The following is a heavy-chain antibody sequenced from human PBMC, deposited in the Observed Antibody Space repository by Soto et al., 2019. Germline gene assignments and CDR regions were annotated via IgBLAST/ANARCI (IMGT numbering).Heavy chain of an antibody. CDR3: ARDIWFERSKCLDY. J-gene: IGHJ4*02. D-gene: IGHD3-10*01. CDR2: IWYDGSKA. V-gene: IGHV3-33*01. Sequence: QVHLVASGGGVVQPDRSLRLSCAASGFTFNTFGMHWVRQAPGKGLEWVAVIWYDGSKAYYADSVKSRFTISRDNSKNTLYLEMNGLRAEDTAVYYCARDIWFERSKCLDYWGQGTLVTVSS. CDR1: GFTFNTFG.